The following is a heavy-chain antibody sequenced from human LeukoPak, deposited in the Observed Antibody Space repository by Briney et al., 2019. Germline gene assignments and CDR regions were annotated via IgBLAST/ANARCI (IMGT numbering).Heavy chain of an antibody. Sequence: PGGSLRLSCAASGFTFSNAWMSWVRQAPGKGLEWVGRIKRKTDGGTTDYAAPVKGRFTISRDDSKNTLYLQMNSLNIEDTAVYYCTITVATSIDYCGQGTLLTVSS. CDR2: IKRKTDGGTT. CDR1: GFTFSNAW. D-gene: IGHD5-12*01. V-gene: IGHV3-15*01. J-gene: IGHJ4*02. CDR3: TITVATSIDY.